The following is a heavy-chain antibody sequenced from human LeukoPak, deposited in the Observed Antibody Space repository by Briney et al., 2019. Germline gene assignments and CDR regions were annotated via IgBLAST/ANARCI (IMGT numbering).Heavy chain of an antibody. D-gene: IGHD1-26*01. J-gene: IGHJ4*02. CDR1: GFTFSSYS. CDR3: ARGWELNH. CDR2: ITSSSSTI. Sequence: GGSLRLSCAASGFTFSSYSMNRVRQAPGRELEWVSYITSSSSTIYNADSVKGRFTISRDNAKNSLYLQMNSLRAEDAAVYYCARGWELNHWGQGTLVTVSS. V-gene: IGHV3-48*01.